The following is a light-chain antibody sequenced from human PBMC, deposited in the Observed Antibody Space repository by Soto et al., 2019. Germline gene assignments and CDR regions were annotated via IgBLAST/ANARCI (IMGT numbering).Light chain of an antibody. V-gene: IGKV3-11*01. Sequence: ELVLTQSPATLSLSPGERATLSCRASQSVSRYLAWYQQKPGQAPRLLIYDASNRATGIPGRFSGSGSGTYFTRTISSLETEDFAVYYCQQRSNLFLTFGGGTKVEIK. CDR1: QSVSRY. CDR3: QQRSNLFLT. CDR2: DAS. J-gene: IGKJ4*01.